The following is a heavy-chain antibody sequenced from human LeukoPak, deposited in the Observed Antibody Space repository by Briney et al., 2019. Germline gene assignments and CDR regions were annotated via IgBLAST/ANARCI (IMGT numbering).Heavy chain of an antibody. D-gene: IGHD6-19*01. Sequence: TLALTCCGSGGSISSYYWSWSRQPPGKGREGGGYIYYSGSTNYTPSLKSRVTISVDTSKNQFSLKLSSVTAADTAVYYCARARDSSGWYGHWFDHWGQGTLVTVSS. V-gene: IGHV4-59*01. J-gene: IGHJ5*02. CDR2: IYYSGST. CDR1: GGSISSYY. CDR3: ARARDSSGWYGHWFDH.